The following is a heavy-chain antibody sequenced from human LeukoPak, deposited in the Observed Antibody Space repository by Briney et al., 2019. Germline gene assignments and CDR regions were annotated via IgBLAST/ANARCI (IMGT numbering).Heavy chain of an antibody. J-gene: IGHJ4*02. Sequence: GGSLRLSCGASGFSFSSHWVSWVRQAPGKGLEWVANIKEDGSEKNYVDSVKGRFTVSRDNAKNPLYLQMNSLRVGDTAVYYCARAPVGYDSSGYRHFDYWGQGTLVTVSS. D-gene: IGHD3-22*01. CDR2: IKEDGSEK. CDR1: GFSFSSHW. CDR3: ARAPVGYDSSGYRHFDY. V-gene: IGHV3-7*01.